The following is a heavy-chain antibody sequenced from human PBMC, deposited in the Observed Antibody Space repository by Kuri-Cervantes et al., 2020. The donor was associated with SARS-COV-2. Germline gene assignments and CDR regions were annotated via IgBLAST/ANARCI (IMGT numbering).Heavy chain of an antibody. V-gene: IGHV1-8*02. CDR3: ARRRDLYDFWSGYYPDWDY. D-gene: IGHD3-3*01. CDR2: MNPNSGNT. J-gene: IGHJ4*02. CDR1: GYSSYY. Sequence: ASVKVSCKASGYSSYYMYWVRKAPGQGLEWMGWMNPNSGNTGYAQKFQGRVTMTRNTSISTAYMELSSLRSEDTAVYYCARRRDLYDFWSGYYPDWDYWGQGTLVTVSS.